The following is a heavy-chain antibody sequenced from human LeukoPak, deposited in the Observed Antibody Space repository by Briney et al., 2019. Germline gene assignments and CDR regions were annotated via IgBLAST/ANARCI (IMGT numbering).Heavy chain of an antibody. CDR3: ARRRRITMIVVAPNWFDP. J-gene: IGHJ5*02. CDR1: GYSISSGYY. Sequence: SETLSLTCTVSGYSISSGYYWGWIRQPPGKGLEWIGSIYHSGSTYYNPSLKSRVTISVDTSKNQFSLKLSSVTAADTAVYYCARRRRITMIVVAPNWFDPWGQGTLVTVSS. V-gene: IGHV4-38-2*02. CDR2: IYHSGST. D-gene: IGHD3-22*01.